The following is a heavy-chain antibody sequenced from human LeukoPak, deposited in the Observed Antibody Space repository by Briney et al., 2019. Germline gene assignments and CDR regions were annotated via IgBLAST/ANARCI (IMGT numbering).Heavy chain of an antibody. CDR2: IYTSGST. CDR1: GGSISSYY. D-gene: IGHD6-19*01. V-gene: IGHV4-4*07. Sequence: PSETLSLTCTVSGGSISSYYWSWIRQPAGKGLEWIGRIYTSGSTNYNPSLKSRVTMSVDTSKNQFSLKLRSVTAADTAVYYCARSLPRIAVAGMYYFDYWGQGTLVTVFS. CDR3: ARSLPRIAVAGMYYFDY. J-gene: IGHJ4*02.